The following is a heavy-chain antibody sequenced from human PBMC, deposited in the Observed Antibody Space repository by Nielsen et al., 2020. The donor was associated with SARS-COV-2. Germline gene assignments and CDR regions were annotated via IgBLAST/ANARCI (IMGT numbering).Heavy chain of an antibody. CDR1: GFTFSSYG. CDR3: AKDRLLWFGEKIPYFDY. Sequence: GGSLRLSCAASGFTFSSYGMHWVRQAPGKGLEWVAVISYDGSNKYYADSVKGRFTISRDNSKNTLYLQMNSLRAEDTAVYYCAKDRLLWFGEKIPYFDYWGQGTLVTVSS. V-gene: IGHV3-30*18. J-gene: IGHJ4*02. D-gene: IGHD3-10*01. CDR2: ISYDGSNK.